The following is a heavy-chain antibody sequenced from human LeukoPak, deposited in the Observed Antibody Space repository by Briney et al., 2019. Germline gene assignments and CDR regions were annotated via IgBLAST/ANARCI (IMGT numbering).Heavy chain of an antibody. V-gene: IGHV3-23*01. J-gene: IGHJ4*02. Sequence: GGSLRLSCAASGFTFSSYAMSWVRQAPGKGLEWVSAISGSGGSTYYADSVKGRFTISSDNSKNTLYLQMNSLRAEDTAVYYCAKREDLDLSFDYWGQGTLVTVSS. D-gene: IGHD3-3*01. CDR1: GFTFSSYA. CDR2: ISGSGGST. CDR3: AKREDLDLSFDY.